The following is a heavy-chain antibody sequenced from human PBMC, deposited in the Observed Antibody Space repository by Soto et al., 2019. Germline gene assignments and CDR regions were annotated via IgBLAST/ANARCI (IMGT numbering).Heavy chain of an antibody. D-gene: IGHD3-9*01. CDR3: VSSYYDILTGYRRYYYYGMDV. V-gene: IGHV3-23*01. CDR1: GFTFSSYA. J-gene: IGHJ6*02. Sequence: GGSLRLSCAASGFTFSSYAMSWVRQAPGKGLEWVSAISGSGGSTYYADSVKGRFTISRDNSKNTLYLQMNSLRAEDTAVYYCVSSYYDILTGYRRYYYYGMDVWGQGTTVTVSS. CDR2: ISGSGGST.